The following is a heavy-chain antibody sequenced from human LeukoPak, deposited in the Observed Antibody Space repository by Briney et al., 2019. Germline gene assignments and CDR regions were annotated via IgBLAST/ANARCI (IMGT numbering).Heavy chain of an antibody. Sequence: GESLRLSCAASGFTFTTYWMHWVRQAPGKGLVWVSHINSDGSITSYADSVKGRFTISRDNAKNTLYLQMNSLRAEDTAVYYCARDAVDTANAVWGQGTTVTVSS. CDR1: GFTFTTYW. V-gene: IGHV3-74*01. J-gene: IGHJ6*02. D-gene: IGHD5-18*01. CDR2: INSDGSIT. CDR3: ARDAVDTANAV.